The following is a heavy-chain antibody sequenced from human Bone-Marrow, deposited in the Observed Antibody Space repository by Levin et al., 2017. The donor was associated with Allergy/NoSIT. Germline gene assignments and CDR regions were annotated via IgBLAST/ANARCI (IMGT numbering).Heavy chain of an antibody. Sequence: SVKVSCKASGGSFSSYPINWVRQAPGQGLEWMGWIIPMPGITNYTQNFQERVTITADRSTSTAYMELSSLRSEDTAVYYCARAFYYDSSGNYRSAFDLWGQGTRVTVSS. CDR1: GGSFSSYP. CDR3: ARAFYYDSSGNYRSAFDL. CDR2: IIPMPGIT. J-gene: IGHJ3*01. D-gene: IGHD3-22*01. V-gene: IGHV1-69*10.